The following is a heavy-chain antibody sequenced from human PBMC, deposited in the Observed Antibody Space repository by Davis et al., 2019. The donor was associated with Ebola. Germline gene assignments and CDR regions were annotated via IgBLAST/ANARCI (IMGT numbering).Heavy chain of an antibody. V-gene: IGHV7-4-1*02. J-gene: IGHJ4*02. CDR2: INTNTGNP. Sequence: AASVKVSCKASGYTFTNYYMHWVRQAPGQGLEWMGWINTNTGNPTYAQGFTGRFVFSLDTSVSTAYLQISSLKAEDTAVYYCAREYRRGLTALAGWGQGTLVTVSS. D-gene: IGHD5-18*01. CDR3: AREYRRGLTALAG. CDR1: GYTFTNYY.